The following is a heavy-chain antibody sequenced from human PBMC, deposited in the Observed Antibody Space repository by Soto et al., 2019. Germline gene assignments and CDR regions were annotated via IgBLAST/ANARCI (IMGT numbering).Heavy chain of an antibody. J-gene: IGHJ6*02. D-gene: IGHD6-19*01. Sequence: EVQLVPSGAEVKKPGESLRISCKGSGYSFTSWISWVRQMPGKGLEWMGRIDPTDSYSNYSPSFKGHVTMSVDRSITTAYLQWSGLKASDTATYYCARHSVAASLDVWGQGTTVTVSS. CDR2: IDPTDSYS. V-gene: IGHV5-10-1*01. CDR3: ARHSVAASLDV. CDR1: GYSFTSW.